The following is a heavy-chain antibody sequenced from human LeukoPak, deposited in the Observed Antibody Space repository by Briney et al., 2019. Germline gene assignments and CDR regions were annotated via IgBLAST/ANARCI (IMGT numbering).Heavy chain of an antibody. V-gene: IGHV3-21*04. CDR1: GFTFSSYS. J-gene: IGHJ4*02. Sequence: GGSLRLSCAASGFTFSSYSMNWVRQAPGKGLEWVSSISSSSSYIYYADSVKGRFTISRDNAKNSLYLQMSSLRAEDTAVYYCAKDMYYGSGSNFDYWGQGTLVTVSS. CDR3: AKDMYYGSGSNFDY. D-gene: IGHD3-10*01. CDR2: ISSSSSYI.